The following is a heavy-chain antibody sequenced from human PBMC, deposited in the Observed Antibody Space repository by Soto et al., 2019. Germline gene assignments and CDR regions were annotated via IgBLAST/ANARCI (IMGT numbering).Heavy chain of an antibody. V-gene: IGHV4-30-2*01. CDR1: GGSISNAAYS. D-gene: IGHD6-6*01. CDR2: IYPSGMP. Sequence: SETLSLTCTVSGGSISNAAYSWSWIRQPPGKGLEWIGYIYPSGMPFYNPSLRSRVTISIDRSNDQFSLNLRSVTAADTAVYYCASYHSRIAARPFDYWGQGTLVTVSS. J-gene: IGHJ4*02. CDR3: ASYHSRIAARPFDY.